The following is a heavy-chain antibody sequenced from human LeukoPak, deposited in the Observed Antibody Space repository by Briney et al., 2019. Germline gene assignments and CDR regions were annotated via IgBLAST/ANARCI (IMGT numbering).Heavy chain of an antibody. Sequence: SETLSLTCTVSGGSISSTSYYWGWIRQPPGKGLEWIGYIYYSGSTNYKPSLKSRVTISVDTSKNQFSLKLSSVTAADTAVYYCARGGYYGSGNDFRFDPWGQGTLVTVSS. CDR2: IYYSGST. CDR1: GGSISSTSYY. V-gene: IGHV4-61*05. J-gene: IGHJ5*02. CDR3: ARGGYYGSGNDFRFDP. D-gene: IGHD3-10*01.